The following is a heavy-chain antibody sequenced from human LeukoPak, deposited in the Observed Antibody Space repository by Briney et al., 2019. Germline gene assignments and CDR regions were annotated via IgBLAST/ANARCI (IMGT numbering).Heavy chain of an antibody. CDR3: ARHNLAVPYYYYFDY. V-gene: IGHV4-38-2*01. CDR1: GYSISRGYY. Sequence: SETLSLTRAVSGYSISRGYYWGGIRQPPGKGLEWMGSIYHSVRTYHNPTLKSRVTRSVHTTKNPFPLKLSSVTDADTHPYYCARHNLAVPYYYYFDYRGPRTLGTVSS. D-gene: IGHD1-26*01. J-gene: IGHJ4*01. CDR2: IYHSVRT.